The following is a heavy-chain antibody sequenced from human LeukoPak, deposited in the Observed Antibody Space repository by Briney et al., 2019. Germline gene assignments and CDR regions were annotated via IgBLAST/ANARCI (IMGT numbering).Heavy chain of an antibody. CDR1: GFTFSNYG. CDR2: ISYDGSNK. V-gene: IGHV3-30*03. J-gene: IGHJ4*02. CDR3: ARVGYSGSYALDY. D-gene: IGHD1-26*01. Sequence: GGSLRLSCAASGFTFSNYGMHWVRQAPGKGLEWVTLISYDGSNKYYADSVKGRFTISRDNSKNTLYLQMNSLRAEDTAVYYCARVGYSGSYALDYWGQGTLVTASS.